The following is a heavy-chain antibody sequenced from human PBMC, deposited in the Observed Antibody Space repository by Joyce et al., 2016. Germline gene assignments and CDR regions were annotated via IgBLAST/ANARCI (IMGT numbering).Heavy chain of an antibody. Sequence: QVQLVESGGGVVQSGKSLRLSCAASGFIFSSYAMHWVRQAPGKGLEWVAIISFDGTNKYYADSVKGRFTISRDNSQNTVHLQMDSLRGGDTAVYYCARKRSDVVAIPAAIDYWGQGTLVTVSS. J-gene: IGHJ4*02. V-gene: IGHV3-30-3*01. CDR3: ARKRSDVVAIPAAIDY. CDR1: GFIFSSYA. D-gene: IGHD2-2*02. CDR2: ISFDGTNK.